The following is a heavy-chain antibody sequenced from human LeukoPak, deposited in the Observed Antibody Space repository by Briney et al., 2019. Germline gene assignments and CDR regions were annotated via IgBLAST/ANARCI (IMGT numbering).Heavy chain of an antibody. CDR1: GASISSTNW. CDR2: VHLSGRT. Sequence: SGTLSLTCGVSGASISSTNWWTWVRQPPGEGLEWIGEVHLSGRTNYNPSLESRVTMSVDMSENHISLKLTSVTAADTAVYYCAREGGPYRPLDYSGQGTLVTVSS. J-gene: IGHJ4*02. V-gene: IGHV4-4*02. CDR3: AREGGPYRPLDY.